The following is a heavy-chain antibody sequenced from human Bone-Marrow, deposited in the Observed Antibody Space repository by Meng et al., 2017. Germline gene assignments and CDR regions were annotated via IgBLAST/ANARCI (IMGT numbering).Heavy chain of an antibody. CDR1: GGSITTYY. D-gene: IGHD3-22*01. CDR3: WRSISSIGYYYGGD. CDR2: IYTSGRT. V-gene: IGHV4-4*07. J-gene: IGHJ4*02. Sequence: SETLSLTCTVSGGSITTYYWSWIRQPAGKGLEWIGRIYTSGRTTYNPSLESRVTMSVETSKNQFSLMLSSVTAADTAMYYCWRSISSIGYYYGGDWGQGTLVTVSS.